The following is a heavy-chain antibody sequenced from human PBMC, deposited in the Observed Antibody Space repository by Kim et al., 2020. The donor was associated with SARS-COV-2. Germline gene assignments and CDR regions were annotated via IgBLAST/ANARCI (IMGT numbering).Heavy chain of an antibody. CDR1: GFNFEDYG. CDR2: ITWDGERT. Sequence: GGSLRLSCAVSGFNFEDYGMSWVRQSPGKGLEWVSGITWDGERTGYADSVKGRFIISRDKAKKSLYLQMNSLIAEDTALYYCARKEKNFYDSSGFSPPGFWGQGTLVTVSS. J-gene: IGHJ1*01. D-gene: IGHD3-22*01. CDR3: ARKEKNFYDSSGFSPPGF. V-gene: IGHV3-20*04.